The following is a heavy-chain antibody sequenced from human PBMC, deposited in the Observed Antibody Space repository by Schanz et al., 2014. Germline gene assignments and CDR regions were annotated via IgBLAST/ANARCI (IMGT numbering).Heavy chain of an antibody. Sequence: VQLVESGGGVVQPGRSLRLSCAASGFTFSSYSMNWVRQAPGKGLEWISYIKISGDVFYTDSVKGRFTISRDNAKSSLYLQMSSLRDEDTAIYYCVRDYWGFDNWGQGTLVTVSS. D-gene: IGHD3-16*01. V-gene: IGHV3-48*02. CDR2: IKISGDV. J-gene: IGHJ4*02. CDR3: VRDYWGFDN. CDR1: GFTFSSYS.